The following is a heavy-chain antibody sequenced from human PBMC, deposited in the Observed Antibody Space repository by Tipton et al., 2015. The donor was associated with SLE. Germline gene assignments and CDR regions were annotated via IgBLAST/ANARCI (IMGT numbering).Heavy chain of an antibody. CDR1: GYTFTAYS. CDR3: ARDPRQLLVGGIHNWLAP. V-gene: IGHV1-3*01. D-gene: IGHD2-2*01. J-gene: IGHJ5*02. Sequence: QSGPEVKKPGASVKVSCKTSGYTFTAYSMHWVRQAPGQGLEWMGWINAGNGDTKYSQKFQGRVTITRDTSANTEYMQLNSLTSEDTAVYFCARDPRQLLVGGIHNWLAPWGQGTLVTVSS. CDR2: INAGNGDT.